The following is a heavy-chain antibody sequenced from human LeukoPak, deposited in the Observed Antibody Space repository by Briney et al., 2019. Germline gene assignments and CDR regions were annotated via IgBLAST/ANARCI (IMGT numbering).Heavy chain of an antibody. CDR2: INTNTGNP. V-gene: IGHV7-4-1*02. D-gene: IGHD6-19*01. CDR3: ARDPGYSSGWYRGYYYGMDV. J-gene: IGHJ6*02. Sequence: ASVKVSCKASGGTFSSYAISWVRQAPGQGLEWMGWINTNTGNPTYAQGFTGRFVFSLDTSVSTAYLQISSLKAEDTAVYYCARDPGYSSGWYRGYYYGMDVWGQGTTVTVSS. CDR1: GGTFSSYA.